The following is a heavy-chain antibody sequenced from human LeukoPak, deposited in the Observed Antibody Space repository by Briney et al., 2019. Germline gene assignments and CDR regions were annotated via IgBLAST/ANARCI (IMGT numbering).Heavy chain of an antibody. CDR1: GGSFSGYY. CDR3: ARLRDSSSRYFLSTFDY. V-gene: IGHV4-34*01. D-gene: IGHD6-13*01. CDR2: INHSGST. J-gene: IGHJ4*02. Sequence: PSETLSLTCAVYGGSFSGYYWSWIRQPPGKGLEWIGEINHSGSTNYNPSLKSRVTISVDTSKNQFSLKLSSVTAADTAVYYCARLRDSSSRYFLSTFDYWGQGTLVTVSS.